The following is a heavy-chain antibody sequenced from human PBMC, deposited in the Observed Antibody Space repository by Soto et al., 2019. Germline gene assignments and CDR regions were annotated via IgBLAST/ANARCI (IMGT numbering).Heavy chain of an antibody. CDR2: INPNSGGT. CDR1: GYTFTGYY. Sequence: ASVKVSCKASGYTFTGYYMHWVRQAPGQGLEWMGWINPNSGGTNYAQKFQGRVTMTRDTSISTAYMELSRLRSDDTAVYYCAREDPNYYDSSGYYYPDNWFDPWGQGTLVTVSS. D-gene: IGHD3-22*01. CDR3: AREDPNYYDSSGYYYPDNWFDP. V-gene: IGHV1-2*02. J-gene: IGHJ5*02.